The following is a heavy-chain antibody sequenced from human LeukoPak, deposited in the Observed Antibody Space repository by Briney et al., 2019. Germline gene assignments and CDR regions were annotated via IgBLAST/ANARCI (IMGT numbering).Heavy chain of an antibody. D-gene: IGHD6-19*01. V-gene: IGHV1-69*06. J-gene: IGHJ6*03. Sequence: ASVKVSCKASGGTFSSYAISWVRQAPGQGLEWMGGIIPIFGTANYAQKFQGRVTITADKSTSTAYMELSSLRSEDTAVYYCARDRIAVAGRKYYYYMDVWGKGTTVTVSS. CDR2: IIPIFGTA. CDR3: ARDRIAVAGRKYYYYMDV. CDR1: GGTFSSYA.